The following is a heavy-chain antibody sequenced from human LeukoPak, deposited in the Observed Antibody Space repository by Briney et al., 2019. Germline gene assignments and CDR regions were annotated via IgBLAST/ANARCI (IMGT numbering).Heavy chain of an antibody. V-gene: IGHV3-30*03. CDR2: ISYDGSYK. CDR1: EFTFSTYG. D-gene: IGHD4-17*01. CDR3: ARDTVWYFDL. J-gene: IGHJ2*01. Sequence: GGSLRLSCAASEFTFSTYGMHWVRQAPGKGLEWVAVISYDGSYKFYADSVKGRFTISRDNSKSTLYLQMNSLRAEDTAMYYCARDTVWYFDLWGRGTLVTVSS.